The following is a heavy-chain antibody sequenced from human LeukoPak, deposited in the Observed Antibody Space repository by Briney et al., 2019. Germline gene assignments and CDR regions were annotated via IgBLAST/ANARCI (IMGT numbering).Heavy chain of an antibody. CDR1: GYTFTSYY. Sequence: WASVKVSCKASGYTFTSYYMHWVRQAPGQGLEWMGIINPSGGSTSYAQKFQGRVTMTRDTSTSTVYMKLSSLRSEDTAVYYCARERKEDDSFYYYYYGMDVWGQGTTVTVSS. CDR2: INPSGGST. CDR3: ARERKEDDSFYYYYYGMDV. J-gene: IGHJ6*02. D-gene: IGHD3-3*01. V-gene: IGHV1-46*01.